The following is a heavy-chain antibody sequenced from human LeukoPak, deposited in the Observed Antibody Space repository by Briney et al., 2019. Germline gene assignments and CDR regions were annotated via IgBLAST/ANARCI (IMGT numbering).Heavy chain of an antibody. V-gene: IGHV3-73*01. CDR2: IRSKANSYAT. CDR3: TSTYYDFWSGYSFDY. Sequence: GESLTLSCAASGLTFSGSAMHWVRQAYGKGLEWVGRIRSKANSYATAYAASVKGRFTISRDDSKNTAYLQMNSLKTEDTAVYYCTSTYYDFWSGYSFDYWGQGTLVTVSS. CDR1: GLTFSGSA. D-gene: IGHD3-3*01. J-gene: IGHJ4*02.